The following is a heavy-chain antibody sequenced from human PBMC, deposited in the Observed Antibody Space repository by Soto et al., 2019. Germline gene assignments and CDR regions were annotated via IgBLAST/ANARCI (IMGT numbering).Heavy chain of an antibody. Sequence: LRLSCAASGFTFSSYAMSWVRQAPGKGLEWVSSISGSGGSTYSAESVKGRFTISRDTSKNTLYLEMNSLRAEDTAVYYCAKARYYDILTGKNWFDPWGQGTLVTVSS. V-gene: IGHV3-23*01. CDR3: AKARYYDILTGKNWFDP. CDR2: ISGSGGST. J-gene: IGHJ5*02. D-gene: IGHD3-9*01. CDR1: GFTFSSYA.